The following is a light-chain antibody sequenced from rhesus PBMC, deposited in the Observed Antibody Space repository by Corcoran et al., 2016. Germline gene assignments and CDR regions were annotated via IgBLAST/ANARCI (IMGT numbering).Light chain of an antibody. CDR1: QGISNA. CDR2: AAS. Sequence: DIQMTQSPSSLSASVGDKVTITCRASQGISNALAWYQQKPGKAPKRLSYAASTLQSGVPSRFRGSGSGTDFTLTISSLQPEDFAVYCLQQRNSFPRTFNLGTKVEIK. J-gene: IGKJ1*01. CDR3: QQRNSFPRT. V-gene: IGKV1-33*01.